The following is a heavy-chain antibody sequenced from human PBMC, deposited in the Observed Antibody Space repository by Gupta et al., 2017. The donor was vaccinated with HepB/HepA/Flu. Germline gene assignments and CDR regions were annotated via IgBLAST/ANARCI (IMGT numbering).Heavy chain of an antibody. V-gene: IGHV3-30-3*01. CDR1: GFTFSSYA. CDR3: ARDTIFGVVIIRPYYYGMDV. CDR2: ISYDGSNK. J-gene: IGHJ6*02. Sequence: QVQLVESGGGVVQPGRSLRLSCAASGFTFSSYAMHWVRQAPGKGLEWVAVISYDGSNKYYADSVKGRFTISRDNSKNTLYLQMNSLRAEDTAVYYCARDTIFGVVIIRPYYYGMDVWGQGTTVTVSS. D-gene: IGHD3-3*01.